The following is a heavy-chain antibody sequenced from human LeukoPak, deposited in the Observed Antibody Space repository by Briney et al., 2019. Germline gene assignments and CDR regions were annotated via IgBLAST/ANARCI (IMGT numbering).Heavy chain of an antibody. CDR3: ARDGVIVVVTARAFDI. CDR1: GGSFSGYY. V-gene: IGHV4-34*01. J-gene: IGHJ3*02. Sequence: SETLSLTCAVYGGSFSGYYWSWIRQPPGKGLEWIGEINHSGSTNYNPSLKSRVTISVDTSKNQFSLKLSSVTAADTAVYYCARDGVIVVVTARAFDIWGQGTMVTVSS. D-gene: IGHD2-21*02. CDR2: INHSGST.